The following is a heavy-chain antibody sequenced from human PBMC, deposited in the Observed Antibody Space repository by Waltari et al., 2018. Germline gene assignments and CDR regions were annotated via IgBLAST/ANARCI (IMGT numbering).Heavy chain of an antibody. CDR2: TYFRSKWSD. V-gene: IGHV6-1*01. D-gene: IGHD2-15*01. J-gene: IGHJ4*02. Sequence: QVLLQQSGPGLVRPSQTLSLTCAISGDGVSRYSAAWNWVRQSPSRGLEWLGRTYFRSKWSDDYAVSVRGRITINPDTSKNQFSLHLNSVTPEDTAVYYCARGVVANTYYFDYWGQGILVTVSS. CDR3: ARGVVANTYYFDY. CDR1: GDGVSRYSAA.